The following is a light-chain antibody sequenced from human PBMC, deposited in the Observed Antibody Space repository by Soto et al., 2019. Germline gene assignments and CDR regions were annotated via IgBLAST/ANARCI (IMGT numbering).Light chain of an antibody. CDR3: QQYSSSSWT. CDR1: QSVTSSY. Sequence: EIVLTQSPGTLSLSPGERATLSCRASQSVTSSYLAWYQQKPGQAPRLLIYGASSRATGIPDRFSGSGSGTDFTLTIGRLEPEDFAVYYCQQYSSSSWTVGQGTKVEIK. J-gene: IGKJ1*01. CDR2: GAS. V-gene: IGKV3-20*01.